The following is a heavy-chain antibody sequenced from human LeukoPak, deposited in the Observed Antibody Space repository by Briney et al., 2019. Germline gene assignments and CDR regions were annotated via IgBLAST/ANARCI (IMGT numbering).Heavy chain of an antibody. V-gene: IGHV4-59*01. CDR1: GGSISNYHY. Sequence: SETLSLTCPVSGGSISNYHYWTWIRPPPGKRLEWTGYVYYTGSTNFNPSLKSRVTMSLDTSRNQFSLKLTSLTAEDTAVYYCARGAMATTPFFDYWGQGTLVTVSS. CDR2: VYYTGST. J-gene: IGHJ4*02. D-gene: IGHD5-24*01. CDR3: ARGAMATTPFFDY.